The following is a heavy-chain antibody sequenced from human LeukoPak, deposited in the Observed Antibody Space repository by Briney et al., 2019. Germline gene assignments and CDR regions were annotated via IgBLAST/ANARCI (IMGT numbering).Heavy chain of an antibody. J-gene: IGHJ4*02. Sequence: GGSLRLSCAASGFPFDDYGMTWVRQAPGKGLEWVSAISGSGGSTYYADSVKGWFTISRDNSKNTLYLQMNSLRAEDTAVYYCAKVAWELPPMTDYWGQGTLVTVSS. CDR3: AKVAWELPPMTDY. V-gene: IGHV3-23*01. D-gene: IGHD1-26*01. CDR2: ISGSGGST. CDR1: GFPFDDYG.